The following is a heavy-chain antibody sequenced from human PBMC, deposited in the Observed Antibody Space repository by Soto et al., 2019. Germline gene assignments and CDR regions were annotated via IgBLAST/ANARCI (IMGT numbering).Heavy chain of an antibody. Sequence: EVHLVESGGGLVQRGGSLRLSCAGSGFTFRNYWMSWVRQTPGKGLEWVANIKQDGSETYYADSVKGRFTISRDNARNSVFLQMINLRDDDTAIYRCATRPHSSTIIPYLGAFDYWGRGTVVSVSS. D-gene: IGHD1-26*01. CDR3: ATRPHSSTIIPYLGAFDY. CDR1: GFTFRNYW. J-gene: IGHJ4*02. V-gene: IGHV3-7*01. CDR2: IKQDGSET.